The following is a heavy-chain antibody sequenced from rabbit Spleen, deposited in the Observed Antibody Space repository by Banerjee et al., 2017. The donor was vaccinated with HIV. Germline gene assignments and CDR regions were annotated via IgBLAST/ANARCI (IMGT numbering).Heavy chain of an antibody. CDR3: ARAIVPWLGLTRLDL. CDR1: GFSFSNSYY. D-gene: IGHD4-1*01. Sequence: QEQLVESGGGLVQPEGSLTLTCTASGFSFSNSYYICWVRQAPGKGLEWIGIIYAAKGSTVNASWVNGRFTISSDNAQSTVDLKLTSLTPADTATYFCARAIVPWLGLTRLDLWGPGTLVTVS. J-gene: IGHJ3*01. CDR2: IYAAKGST. V-gene: IGHV1S43*01.